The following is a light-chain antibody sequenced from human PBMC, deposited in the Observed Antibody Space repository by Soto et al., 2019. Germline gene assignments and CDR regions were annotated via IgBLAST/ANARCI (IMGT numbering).Light chain of an antibody. CDR1: QSVSNNY. J-gene: IGKJ1*01. CDR3: HQYGTSPT. V-gene: IGKV3-20*01. Sequence: ENVLTQSPGTLPLSPGERATLSCRASQSVSNNYLAWYQHKPGQAPRLLIYGASNRATGLPDRFSGSASGTDFTLTISRLEPEDFSVYYCHQYGTSPTFGQGTKVEIK. CDR2: GAS.